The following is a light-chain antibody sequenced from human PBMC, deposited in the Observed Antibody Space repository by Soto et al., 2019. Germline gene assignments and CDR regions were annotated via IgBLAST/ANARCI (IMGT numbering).Light chain of an antibody. Sequence: QSALTQPASVSGSPGQSITISCTGTSSDIGGSDFVSWYQQHPGKAPKLVMSEVNNRPSGVSSRFSGSKSGNTASLTISGLQAEDEADYYCSSHAGSNNYVFGTGTKLTVL. CDR2: EVN. CDR3: SSHAGSNNYV. CDR1: SSDIGGSDF. V-gene: IGLV2-14*01. J-gene: IGLJ1*01.